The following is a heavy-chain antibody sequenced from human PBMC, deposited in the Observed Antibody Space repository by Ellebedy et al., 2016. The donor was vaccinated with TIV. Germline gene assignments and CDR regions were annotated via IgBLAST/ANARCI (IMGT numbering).Heavy chain of an antibody. CDR2: ISSSSSYI. D-gene: IGHD3-10*01. J-gene: IGHJ3*02. V-gene: IGHV3-21*04. CDR3: ARDTEWFGEGYAFDI. CDR1: GFTFSSYG. Sequence: GESLKISXAASGFTFSSYGMHWVRQAPGKGLEWVSSISSSSSYIYYADSVKGRFTISRDNAKNSLYLQMNSLRAEDTAVYYCARDTEWFGEGYAFDIWGQGTMVTVSS.